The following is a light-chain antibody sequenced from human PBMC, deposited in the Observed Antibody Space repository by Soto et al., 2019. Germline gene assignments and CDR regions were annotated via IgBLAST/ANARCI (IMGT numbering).Light chain of an antibody. Sequence: EIVLTQSPATLSLSPWERATLSCRASQSVSSYLAWYQQKPGQAPRLRIYDASNRATGIPARFSGSGSGTDFTLTISSIEPEDFAVYYCQQRSNWPPYTFGQGTKLEIK. V-gene: IGKV3-11*01. CDR2: DAS. J-gene: IGKJ2*01. CDR1: QSVSSY. CDR3: QQRSNWPPYT.